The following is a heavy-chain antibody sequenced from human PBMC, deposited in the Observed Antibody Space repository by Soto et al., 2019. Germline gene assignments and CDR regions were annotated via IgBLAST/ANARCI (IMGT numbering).Heavy chain of an antibody. CDR3: AREGRFLEWLLVGFDV. J-gene: IGHJ4*02. Sequence: ASVKVSCKASGYTFTSYAMHWVRQAPGQRLEWMGWINAGNGNTKYSQKFQGRVTITRDTSASTAYMELSSLRSEDTAVYYCAREGRFLEWLLVGFDVWGQGTRVTVSS. D-gene: IGHD3-3*01. V-gene: IGHV1-3*01. CDR1: GYTFTSYA. CDR2: INAGNGNT.